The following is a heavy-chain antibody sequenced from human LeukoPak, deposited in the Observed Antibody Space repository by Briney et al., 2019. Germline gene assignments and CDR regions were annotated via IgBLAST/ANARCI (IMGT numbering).Heavy chain of an antibody. J-gene: IGHJ4*02. Sequence: PGGSLRLSCAASGFTFSDYYMSWIRQAPGKGLEWVSYISSSGSTIYYADSVKGRFTISRDNAKNSLYLQMNSLRAEDTAVYYCARVLIDGDYYLDYWGQGTLVTVSS. CDR1: GFTFSDYY. D-gene: IGHD4-17*01. V-gene: IGHV3-11*01. CDR3: ARVLIDGDYYLDY. CDR2: ISSSGSTI.